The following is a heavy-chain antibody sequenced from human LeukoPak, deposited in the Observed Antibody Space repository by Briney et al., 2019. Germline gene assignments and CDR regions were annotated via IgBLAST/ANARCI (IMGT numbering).Heavy chain of an antibody. J-gene: IGHJ6*02. V-gene: IGHV1-24*01. CDR3: ATEGGIAAAGTVYYYYYGMDV. Sequence: GASVKVSCKVSGYTLTELSMHWVRQAPGKGLEWMGGFDPEDGETIYAQKFQGRVTMTEDTSTDTAYMELSSLRSEDTAVYYCATEGGIAAAGTVYYYYYGMDVWGQGTTVTVSS. D-gene: IGHD6-13*01. CDR1: GYTLTELS. CDR2: FDPEDGET.